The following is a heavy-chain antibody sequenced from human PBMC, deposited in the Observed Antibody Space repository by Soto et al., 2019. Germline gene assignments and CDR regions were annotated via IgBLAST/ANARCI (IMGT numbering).Heavy chain of an antibody. J-gene: IGHJ6*03. CDR3: ARLHPYDFWSGYSQDYYYYYMDV. Sequence: QLQLQESGPGLVKPSETLSLTCTVSGGSISSSSYYWGWIRQPPGKGLEWIGSIYYSGSTYYNPSLKSRVTISVDTSKNQFSLKLSSVTAADTAVYYCARLHPYDFWSGYSQDYYYYYMDVWGKGTTVTVSS. CDR1: GGSISSSSYY. CDR2: IYYSGST. D-gene: IGHD3-3*01. V-gene: IGHV4-39*01.